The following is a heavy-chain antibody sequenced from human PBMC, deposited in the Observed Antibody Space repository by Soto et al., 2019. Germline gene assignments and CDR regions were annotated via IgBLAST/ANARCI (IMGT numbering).Heavy chain of an antibody. D-gene: IGHD2-15*01. Sequence: PGESLKISCKGSGYSFTSYWIGWVRQMPGKGLEWMGIIYPGDSDTRYSPSFQGQVTISADKSISTAYLQWSSLKASDTAMYYCASQGAYCSGGSCYTYDAFDFWGKGTMVTV. CDR2: IYPGDSDT. CDR3: ASQGAYCSGGSCYTYDAFDF. CDR1: GYSFTSYW. J-gene: IGHJ3*01. V-gene: IGHV5-51*01.